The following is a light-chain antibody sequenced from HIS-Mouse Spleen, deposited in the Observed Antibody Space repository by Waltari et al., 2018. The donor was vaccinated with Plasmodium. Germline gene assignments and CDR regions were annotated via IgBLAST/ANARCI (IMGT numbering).Light chain of an antibody. V-gene: IGLV3-1*01. CDR3: QAWDSSTLVV. CDR1: QLGANY. CDR2: QDS. Sequence: SYELTQPPSVSVSPGQTASITCSGDQLGANYACWYQQKPGQSPVLVIYQDSKRPSGIPERFSGSNSGNTATLTISGTQAMDEADYYCQAWDSSTLVVFGGGTKLTVL. J-gene: IGLJ2*01.